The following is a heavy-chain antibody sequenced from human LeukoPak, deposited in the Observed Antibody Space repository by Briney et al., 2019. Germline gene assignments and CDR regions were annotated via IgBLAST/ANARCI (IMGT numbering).Heavy chain of an antibody. Sequence: GGSLRLSCAASGFTFSSYWMSWVRQAPGKGLEWVANIKQDGSEKYYVDSVKGRFTISRDNAKNSLYLQMNSLRAEDTAVYYCARGPDGYSYGYGDIDYWGQGTLVTVSS. J-gene: IGHJ4*02. CDR1: GFTFSSYW. V-gene: IGHV3-7*01. D-gene: IGHD5-18*01. CDR2: IKQDGSEK. CDR3: ARGPDGYSYGYGDIDY.